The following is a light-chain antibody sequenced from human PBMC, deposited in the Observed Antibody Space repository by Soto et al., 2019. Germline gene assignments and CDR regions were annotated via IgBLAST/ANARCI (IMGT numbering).Light chain of an antibody. V-gene: IGLV2-14*03. Sequence: QSALTQPASVSGSPGQSITISCTGTSSDIGASDYVSWYQQHPDKAPKLIIYNVNYRPSVISSRFSGSKSGNTASLTISGLQAEDEGDYFCSSYAVFGGGTKLTVL. CDR3: SSYAV. CDR1: SSDIGASDY. J-gene: IGLJ2*01. CDR2: NVN.